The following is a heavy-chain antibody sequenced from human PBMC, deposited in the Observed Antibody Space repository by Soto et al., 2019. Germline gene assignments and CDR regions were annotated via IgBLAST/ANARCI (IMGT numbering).Heavy chain of an antibody. Sequence: SETLSLTCTVSGGSISSYYWSWIRQPPGKGLEWIGYIYYSGSTNYNPSLKSRVTISVDTSKNQFSLKLSSVTAADTAVYYCARLTVRGVIYFDYWGQGTLVTVS. CDR3: ARLTVRGVIYFDY. CDR1: GGSISSYY. D-gene: IGHD3-10*01. V-gene: IGHV4-59*08. J-gene: IGHJ4*02. CDR2: IYYSGST.